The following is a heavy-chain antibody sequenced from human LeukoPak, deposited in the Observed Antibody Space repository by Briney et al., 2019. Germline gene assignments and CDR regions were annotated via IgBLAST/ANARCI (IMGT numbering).Heavy chain of an antibody. Sequence: PGGSLRLSCAASGFTFSSFGMNWVRQAPGKGLEWVSKISTSSSYINYADSVKGRFTISRDNAKNSLYLQMNSLRAEDTAVYYCAREGNWYFDLWGRGTLVTVSS. CDR2: ISTSSSYI. J-gene: IGHJ2*01. CDR3: AREGNWYFDL. CDR1: GFTFSSFG. V-gene: IGHV3-21*05.